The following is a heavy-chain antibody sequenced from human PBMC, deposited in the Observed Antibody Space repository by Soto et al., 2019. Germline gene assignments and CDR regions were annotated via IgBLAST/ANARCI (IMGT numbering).Heavy chain of an antibody. D-gene: IGHD4-17*01. V-gene: IGHV4-34*01. CDR1: GGSFSGYY. CDR3: ARENYGGNSGGLDY. CDR2: INHSGST. J-gene: IGHJ4*02. Sequence: AVYGGSFSGYYWSWIRQPPGKGLEWIGEINHSGSTNYNPSLKSRVTISVDTSKNQFSLKLSSVTAADTAVYYCARENYGGNSGGLDYWGQGTLVTVSS.